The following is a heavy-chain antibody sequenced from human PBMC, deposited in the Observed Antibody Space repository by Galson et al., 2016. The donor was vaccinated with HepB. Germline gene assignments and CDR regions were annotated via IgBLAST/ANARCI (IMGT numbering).Heavy chain of an antibody. V-gene: IGHV2-5*01. CDR3: AHRSMVGSKYDY. J-gene: IGHJ4*02. D-gene: IGHD2-8*01. CDR1: GFSVTTSGVG. Sequence: PALVKPPQNLTLTCTFSGFSVTTSGVGVGWIRQPPGKTLEWLALLFWNGEKRYRSSLESRLTISRGTSAYQVVLTLTNMDVTDTATYFCAHRSMVGSKYDYWGQGILVTVSS. CDR2: LFWNGEK.